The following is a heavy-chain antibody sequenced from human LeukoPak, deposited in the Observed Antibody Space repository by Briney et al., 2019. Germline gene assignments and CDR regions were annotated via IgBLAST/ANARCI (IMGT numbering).Heavy chain of an antibody. V-gene: IGHV4-34*01. D-gene: IGHD6-13*01. CDR3: AAWYSSSWYPWFDP. CDR2: INHSGST. Sequence: KSSETLSLTCAVYGGSFCGYYWSWIRQPPGKGLEWIGEINHSGSTNYNPSLKSRVTISVDTSKNQFSLKLSSVTAADTAVYYCAAWYSSSWYPWFDPWGQGTLVTVSS. J-gene: IGHJ5*02. CDR1: GGSFCGYY.